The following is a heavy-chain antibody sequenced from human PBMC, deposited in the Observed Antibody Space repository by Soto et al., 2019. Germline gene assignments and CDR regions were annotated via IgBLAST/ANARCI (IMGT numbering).Heavy chain of an antibody. CDR1: GFTFSDYA. Sequence: GGSLRLSCAASGFTFSDYAMHRVRQAPGKGLEWVAVISYDGSNKYYADSVKGRFTISRDNSKNTLYLQMNSLRAEDTAVYYCAKDQGWELQLYYYYGMDVWGQGTTVTVSS. J-gene: IGHJ6*02. CDR3: AKDQGWELQLYYYYGMDV. V-gene: IGHV3-30*18. CDR2: ISYDGSNK. D-gene: IGHD1-26*01.